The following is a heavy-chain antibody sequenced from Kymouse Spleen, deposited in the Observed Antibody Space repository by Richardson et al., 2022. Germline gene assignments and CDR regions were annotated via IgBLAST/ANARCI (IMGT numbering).Heavy chain of an antibody. V-gene: IGHV4-34*01. D-gene: IGHD6-6*01. CDR2: INHSGST. Sequence: QVQLQQWGAGLLKPSETLSLTCAVYGGSFSGYYWSWIRQPPGKGLEWIGEINHSGSTNYNPSLKSRVTISVDTSKNQFSLKLSSVTAADTAVYYCARSSIAARPPFDYWGQGTLVTVSS. CDR3: ARSSIAARPPFDY. J-gene: IGHJ4*02. CDR1: GGSFSGYY.